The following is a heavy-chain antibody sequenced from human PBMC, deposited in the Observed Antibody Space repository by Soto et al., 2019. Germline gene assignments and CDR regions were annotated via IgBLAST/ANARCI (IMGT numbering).Heavy chain of an antibody. Sequence: QVQLVQSGAEVKKPGSSVKVSCKASGGTFSSYAISWVRQAPGQGLEWMGGIIPIFGTANYAQKFQGRVTITADESTSTAYMELSSLRSEDTAVYYCATLGGYSRSRCGGYNWFDPWGQGTLVTVSS. CDR3: ATLGGYSRSRCGGYNWFDP. J-gene: IGHJ5*02. V-gene: IGHV1-69*12. CDR1: GGTFSSYA. CDR2: IIPIFGTA. D-gene: IGHD6-13*01.